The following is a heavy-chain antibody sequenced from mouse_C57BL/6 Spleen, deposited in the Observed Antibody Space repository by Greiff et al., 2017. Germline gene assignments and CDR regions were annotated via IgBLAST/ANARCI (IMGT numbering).Heavy chain of an antibody. J-gene: IGHJ4*01. Sequence: QVQLQQPGAELVMPGASVKLSCTASGYTFTSYWMHWVKQRPGQGLEWIGEIDPSDSYTNYNQKFKGKSTLTVDKSSSTAYMQLSSLTSEDSAVYYCARGGDYDGYAMDYWGQGTSVTVSS. D-gene: IGHD2-4*01. V-gene: IGHV1-69*01. CDR1: GYTFTSYW. CDR2: IDPSDSYT. CDR3: ARGGDYDGYAMDY.